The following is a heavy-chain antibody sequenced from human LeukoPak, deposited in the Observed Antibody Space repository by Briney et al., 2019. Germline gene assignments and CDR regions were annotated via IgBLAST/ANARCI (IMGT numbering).Heavy chain of an antibody. CDR2: IYHSGST. V-gene: IGHV4-38-2*01. J-gene: IGHJ4*02. Sequence: SETLSLTCAVSGYSISSGYYWGWIRQPPGKGLEWIGSIYHSGSTYYNPSLKSRVTISVDRSKNQFSLKLSSVTAADTAVYYCAGFRYYFDYWGQRTLVTVSS. CDR1: GYSISSGYY. CDR3: AGFRYYFDY.